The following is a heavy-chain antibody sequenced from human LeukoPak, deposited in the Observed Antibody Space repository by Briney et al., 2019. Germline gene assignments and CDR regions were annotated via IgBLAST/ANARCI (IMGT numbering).Heavy chain of an antibody. D-gene: IGHD3-10*02. V-gene: IGHV3-21*06. CDR3: AELGITMIGGV. CDR1: GGSFSGYY. J-gene: IGHJ6*04. CDR2: IDSSGGYM. Sequence: ETLSLTCAVYGGSFSGYYWSWIRQPPGKGLEWVSSIDSSGGYMFYADSVKGRFIISRDNAKDSLYLQMNSLRAEDTAVYYCAELGITMIGGVWGKGTTVTISS.